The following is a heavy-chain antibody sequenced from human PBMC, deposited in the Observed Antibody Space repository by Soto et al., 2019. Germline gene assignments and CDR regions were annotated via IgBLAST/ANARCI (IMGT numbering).Heavy chain of an antibody. Sequence: GESLKISCKGSGYSFTSYWISWVRQMPGKGLEWMGRIDPSDSYTNYSPSFQGHVTISADKSISTAYLQWSSLKASDTAMYYCARQMGLMTTVPAYYYGMDVWGQGTTVTVSS. V-gene: IGHV5-10-1*01. CDR2: IDPSDSYT. D-gene: IGHD4-17*01. CDR3: ARQMGLMTTVPAYYYGMDV. J-gene: IGHJ6*02. CDR1: GYSFTSYW.